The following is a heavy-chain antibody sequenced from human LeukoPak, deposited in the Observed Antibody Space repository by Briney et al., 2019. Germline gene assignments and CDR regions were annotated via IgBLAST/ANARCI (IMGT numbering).Heavy chain of an antibody. D-gene: IGHD6-13*01. CDR2: IIPIFGTA. CDR3: ARVAGIAAAFDY. CDR1: GGTFSSYA. V-gene: IGHV1-69*05. Sequence: ASVKVSCKASGGTFSSYAIRWVRQAPGQGLEWMGRIIPIFGTANYAQKFQGRVTITTDESTSTAYMELSSLRSEDTAVYYCARVAGIAAAFDYWGQGTLVTVSS. J-gene: IGHJ4*02.